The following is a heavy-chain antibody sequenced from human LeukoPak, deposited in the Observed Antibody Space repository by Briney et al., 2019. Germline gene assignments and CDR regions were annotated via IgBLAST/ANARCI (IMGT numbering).Heavy chain of an antibody. CDR3: ATAPHGASDYVDV. D-gene: IGHD3-10*01. J-gene: IGHJ6*03. V-gene: IGHV3-48*01. CDR1: GFSLSTYS. CDR2: ISVRGTI. Sequence: PGGSQRLSCAASGFSLSTYSLNWVRQTPGKGLEWLSYISVRGTIHYADSVKGRFSIPRDNGRNSVSLQMNRLRAGDTGVYFCATAPHGASDYVDVWGRGTTVSVSS.